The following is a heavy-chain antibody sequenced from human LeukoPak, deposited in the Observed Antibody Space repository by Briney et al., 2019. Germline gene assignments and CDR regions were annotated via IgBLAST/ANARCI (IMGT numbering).Heavy chain of an antibody. V-gene: IGHV3-23*01. CDR1: GFTLSTSA. Sequence: GGSLRLSCAVSGFTLSTSAMSWVRQARGQGLQWVSRIRGSGAGTFYADSVKGRFIISRDTSKDTLYLHMNSLRVEDTAVYYCAKNKPDYFSYALDVWGQGTTVTVSS. CDR3: AKNKPDYFSYALDV. J-gene: IGHJ6*02. CDR2: IRGSGAGT. D-gene: IGHD1/OR15-1a*01.